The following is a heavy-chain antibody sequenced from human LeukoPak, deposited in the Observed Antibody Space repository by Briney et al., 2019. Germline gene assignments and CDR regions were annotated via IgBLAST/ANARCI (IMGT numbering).Heavy chain of an antibody. CDR3: ARNTAMVPRSAFDI. V-gene: IGHV4-59*01. D-gene: IGHD5-18*01. CDR1: GGSISSYY. CDR2: IYYSGST. Sequence: PSETLSLTCTVSGGSISSYYWSWIRQPPGKGLEWIGYIYYSGSTNYNPSLKSRVTISADTSKNQFSLKLSSVTAADTAVYYCARNTAMVPRSAFDIWGQGTMVTVSS. J-gene: IGHJ3*02.